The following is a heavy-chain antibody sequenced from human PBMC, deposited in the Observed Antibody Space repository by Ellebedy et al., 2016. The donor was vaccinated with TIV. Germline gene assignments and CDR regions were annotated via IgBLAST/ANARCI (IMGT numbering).Heavy chain of an antibody. V-gene: IGHV3-33*08. Sequence: GESLKISCAAPGFSFSLHGMHWVRQAPGKGLEWVADIWYDGSQKYYADSVKGRFTISRDDSKNMVSLQMNSLRVEDTAIYYCAREGSANPVGDALDMWGQGTMVTVSS. CDR2: IWYDGSQK. J-gene: IGHJ3*02. CDR3: AREGSANPVGDALDM. D-gene: IGHD4-23*01. CDR1: GFSFSLHG.